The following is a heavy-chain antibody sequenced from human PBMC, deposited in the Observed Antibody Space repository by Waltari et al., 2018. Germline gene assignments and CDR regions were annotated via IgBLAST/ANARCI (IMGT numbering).Heavy chain of an antibody. CDR3: ARSQSMDV. CDR2: IDRDGSRT. J-gene: IGHJ6*03. V-gene: IGHV3-74*01. Sequence: EVQLVESGGGLVQPGGSLRLSCAASGFTFSDYWMYWVSHAPGKGLVWVSRIDRDGSRTDYADSVKGRFTMSRDNAKNTLYLQMNGLRAEDTAVYYCARSQSMDVWGRGSTVIVSS. CDR1: GFTFSDYW.